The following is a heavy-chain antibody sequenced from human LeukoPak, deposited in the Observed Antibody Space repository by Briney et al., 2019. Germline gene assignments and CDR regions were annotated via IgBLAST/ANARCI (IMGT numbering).Heavy chain of an antibody. CDR1: GFRLSDHW. D-gene: IGHD1-1*01. CDR2: IREDESEK. V-gene: IGHV3-7*01. Sequence: GGSLRLSCAASGFRLSDHWMSWVRQAPGKGLEWVANIREDESEKKYMDSVKGRFTISRDNAKNSVFLQMNSLRGEETAVYYCARDGRGGHNDYWGQGTLVTVSS. CDR3: ARDGRGGHNDY. J-gene: IGHJ4*02.